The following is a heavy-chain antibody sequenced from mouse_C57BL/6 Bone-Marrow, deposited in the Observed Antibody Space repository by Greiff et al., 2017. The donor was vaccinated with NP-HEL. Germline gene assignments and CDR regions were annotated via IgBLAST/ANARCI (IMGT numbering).Heavy chain of an antibody. D-gene: IGHD1-1*01. Sequence: QVQLQESGAELVRPGTSVKVSCKASGYAFTNYLIEWVKQRPGQGLEWIGVINPGSGGTNYNEKFKGKATLTADKSSSTAYMQLSSLTSEDSAVYFCAREGITTVVENYAMDYWGQGTSVTVSS. V-gene: IGHV1-54*01. CDR2: INPGSGGT. CDR1: GYAFTNYL. CDR3: AREGITTVVENYAMDY. J-gene: IGHJ4*01.